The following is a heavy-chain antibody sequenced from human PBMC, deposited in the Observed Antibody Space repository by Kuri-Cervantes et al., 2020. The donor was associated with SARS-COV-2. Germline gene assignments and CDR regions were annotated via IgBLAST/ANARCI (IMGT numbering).Heavy chain of an antibody. D-gene: IGHD6-13*01. CDR3: AREEQQLVLVGAFDI. CDR2: IYYSGST. J-gene: IGHJ3*02. Sequence: GSLRLSCTVSGGSISSHYWSWIRQPPGKGLEWIGYIYYSGSTNYNPSLKSRVTISVDTSKNQFSLKLSSVTAADTAVYYCAREEQQLVLVGAFDIWGQGTVVTVSS. V-gene: IGHV4-59*11. CDR1: GGSISSHY.